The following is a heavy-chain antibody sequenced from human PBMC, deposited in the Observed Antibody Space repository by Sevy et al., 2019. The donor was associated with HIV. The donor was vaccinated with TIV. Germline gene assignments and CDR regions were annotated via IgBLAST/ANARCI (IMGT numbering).Heavy chain of an antibody. V-gene: IGHV3-23*01. CDR3: AKRTPRGNYFDY. CDR2: ISGSGGST. J-gene: IGHJ4*02. Sequence: GGSLRLSCAASGFTFSSYAMSWVRQAPGKGLEWDSAISGSGGSTYYADSVKGRFTISRDNSKNTLYLQMNSLRAEETAVYYCAKRTPRGNYFDYWGQGTLVTVSS. CDR1: GFTFSSYA.